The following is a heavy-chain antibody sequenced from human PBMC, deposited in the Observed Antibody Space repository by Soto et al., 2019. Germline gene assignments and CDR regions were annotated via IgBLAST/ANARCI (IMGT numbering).Heavy chain of an antibody. J-gene: IGHJ6*02. Sequence: PSETLSLPSTFSVASISGSGYYGAWIRQPPGKGLEWIGSIYYSGSTYYNPSLKSRVTISVDTSKNQFSLKLSSVTAADTAVYYCANFGVVTPDVWGQGTTVTVSS. CDR3: ANFGVVTPDV. CDR1: VASISGSGYY. D-gene: IGHD3-3*01. V-gene: IGHV4-39*01. CDR2: IYYSGST.